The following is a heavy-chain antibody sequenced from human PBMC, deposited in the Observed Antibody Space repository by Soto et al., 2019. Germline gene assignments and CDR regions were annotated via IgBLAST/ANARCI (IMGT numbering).Heavy chain of an antibody. Sequence: GASVKVSCKASGYTFTSYFISWVRQAPGQGLEWMGWISAYNGNTNYAQKLQGRVTMTTDTSTSTAYMELRSLRSDDTAVYYCARGVGCSSTSCLNMDIWGKGTTVTVSS. V-gene: IGHV1-18*01. CDR2: ISAYNGNT. J-gene: IGHJ6*03. D-gene: IGHD2-2*01. CDR3: ARGVGCSSTSCLNMDI. CDR1: GYTFTSYF.